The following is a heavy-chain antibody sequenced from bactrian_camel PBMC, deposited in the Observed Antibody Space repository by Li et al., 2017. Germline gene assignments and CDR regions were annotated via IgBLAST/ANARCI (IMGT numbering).Heavy chain of an antibody. D-gene: IGHD3*01. CDR1: GYTYSTKC. CDR2: IYTGGGST. V-gene: IGHV3S25*01. J-gene: IGHJ4*01. Sequence: QLVESGGGLVQPGESLRLSCAASGYTYSTKCMGWFRQAPGKEREGVAAIYTGGGSTYYADSVKGRFTISQDNAKNTVYQQMNSLKPEGTATYYCAADSGLLYGQGIPAWSEFNYWGQGTQVTVS. CDR3: AADSGLLYGQGIPAWSEFNY.